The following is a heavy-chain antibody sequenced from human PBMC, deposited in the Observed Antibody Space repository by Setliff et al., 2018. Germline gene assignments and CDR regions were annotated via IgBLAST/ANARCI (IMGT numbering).Heavy chain of an antibody. D-gene: IGHD3-10*01. CDR1: GYTLTELS. J-gene: IGHJ3*02. CDR2: FDPEDGET. V-gene: IGHV1-24*01. Sequence: ASVKVSCKVSGYTLTELSRHWVRQAPGKGLEWMGGFDPEDGETIYAQKFQGRVTMTEDTSTDTAYMELSRLTSDDTVVYFCARARTTMVNDAFDIWGQGTMVTVSS. CDR3: ARARTTMVNDAFDI.